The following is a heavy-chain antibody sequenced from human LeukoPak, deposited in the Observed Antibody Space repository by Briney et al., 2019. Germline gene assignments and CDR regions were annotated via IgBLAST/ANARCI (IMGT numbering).Heavy chain of an antibody. J-gene: IGHJ3*02. CDR2: ISGSSSST. CDR3: AKVRMITMIAYDAFDI. V-gene: IGHV3-23*01. CDR1: GFSFNSYA. D-gene: IGHD3-22*01. Sequence: GGSLRLSCAASGFSFNSYAMNWVRQAPGKGLEWASAISGSSSSTYYADSVKGRFTISRDNSKNTLYLQMNSLRAEDTAVYYCAKVRMITMIAYDAFDIWGQGTMVTVSS.